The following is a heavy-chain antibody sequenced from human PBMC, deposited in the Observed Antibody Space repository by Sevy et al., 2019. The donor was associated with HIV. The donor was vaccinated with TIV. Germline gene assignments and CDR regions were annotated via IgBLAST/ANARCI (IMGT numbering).Heavy chain of an antibody. CDR1: GYTFTSYY. CDR2: INPSGGST. V-gene: IGHV1-46*01. CDR3: ARAAGDIVVVTAIRYFDY. D-gene: IGHD2-21*02. Sequence: ASVKVSYKASGYTFTSYYMHWVRQAPGQGLEWMGIINPSGGSTSYAQKFQGRVTMTRDTSTSTVYMELSSLRSEDTAVYYCARAAGDIVVVTAIRYFDYWGQGTLVTVSS. J-gene: IGHJ4*02.